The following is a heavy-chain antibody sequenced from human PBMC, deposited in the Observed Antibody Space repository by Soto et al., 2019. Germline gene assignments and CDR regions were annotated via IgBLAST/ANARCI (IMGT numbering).Heavy chain of an antibody. CDR3: ARLTSMVRGVIDNWFDP. CDR2: IIPMYGTA. D-gene: IGHD3-10*01. J-gene: IGHJ5*02. CDR1: GGTFSSYA. Sequence: QVPLVQSGAEVKKPGSSVTVSCKASGGTFSSYAIHWVRQAPGQGLEWMGGIIPMYGTAKYAQRFQGRVTITADESTTTFYMELTSLTSQDTAVYYWARLTSMVRGVIDNWFDPWGHGTLVTVSS. V-gene: IGHV1-69*01.